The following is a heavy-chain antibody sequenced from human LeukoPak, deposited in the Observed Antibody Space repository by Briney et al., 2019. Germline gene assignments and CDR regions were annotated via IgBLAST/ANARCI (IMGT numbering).Heavy chain of an antibody. CDR2: IIPIFGTA. CDR1: GGTFSSYA. Sequence: SVKVSCKASGGTFSSYAISWVRQAPGQGLEWMGGIIPIFGTANYAQKFQGRVTITTDESTSTAYMELSSLRSEDTAVYYCAASIMVVAAMDAFDIWGQGTRVTVSS. D-gene: IGHD2-15*01. V-gene: IGHV1-69*05. CDR3: AASIMVVAAMDAFDI. J-gene: IGHJ3*02.